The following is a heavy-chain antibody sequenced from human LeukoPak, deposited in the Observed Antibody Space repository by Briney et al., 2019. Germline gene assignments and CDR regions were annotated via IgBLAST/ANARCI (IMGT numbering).Heavy chain of an antibody. V-gene: IGHV3-23*01. CDR2: ISDGST. J-gene: IGHJ5*02. Sequence: GGSLRLSCAASGFNFSDYAMSWVRQAPGKGLEWVSGISDGSTNYADSVKGRFTISRDNAKNSLYLQMDSLRPEDTAVYYCIRDGLGTSPYDLWGQGALVTVSS. D-gene: IGHD7-27*01. CDR3: IRDGLGTSPYDL. CDR1: GFNFSDYA.